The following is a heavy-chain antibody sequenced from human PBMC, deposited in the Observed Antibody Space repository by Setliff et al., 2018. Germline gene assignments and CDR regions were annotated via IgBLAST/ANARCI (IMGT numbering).Heavy chain of an antibody. Sequence: SETLSLTCGVSGYSISSGYYWGWIRQPPGKGLEWIGSIYRNGNTYYNPSLKSRVTISVDTSKNQLSLKLNSVTAADTAVYYCARQIDYGDFQYFDYWGQGTLVTVSS. CDR3: ARQIDYGDFQYFDY. D-gene: IGHD4-17*01. J-gene: IGHJ4*02. CDR2: IYRNGNT. V-gene: IGHV4-38-2*01. CDR1: GYSISSGYY.